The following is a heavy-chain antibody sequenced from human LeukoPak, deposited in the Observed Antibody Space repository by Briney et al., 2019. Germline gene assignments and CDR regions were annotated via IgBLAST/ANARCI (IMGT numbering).Heavy chain of an antibody. CDR3: ASERIGITMVRGAKFDY. CDR1: GYTLTELS. D-gene: IGHD3-10*01. V-gene: IGHV1-24*01. Sequence: ASVKVSRKVSGYTLTELSMHWVRQAPGNGLERTGGFDLEDGETIYARKFQRRVTMTEDTSTDTDYMELSSLRSEDTAVYYCASERIGITMVRGAKFDYWGQGTLVTVSS. CDR2: FDLEDGET. J-gene: IGHJ4*02.